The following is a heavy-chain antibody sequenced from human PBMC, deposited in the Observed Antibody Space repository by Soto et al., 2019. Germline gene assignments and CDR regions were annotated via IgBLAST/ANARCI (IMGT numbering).Heavy chain of an antibody. D-gene: IGHD1-1*01. CDR1: GFTFSAYA. CDR3: AKFEGHPLEYWFVDF. J-gene: IGHJ2*01. CDR2: IHGGGGAT. Sequence: EVQLLESGGGLVQPGGSLRLSCAASGFTFSAYAMGWVRQAPGKGLEWVSTIHGGGGATHYADSVKGRFTISRDDSKNTPYAQMNSLRAEATAVYYCAKFEGHPLEYWFVDFWGRGTLVTVSS. V-gene: IGHV3-23*01.